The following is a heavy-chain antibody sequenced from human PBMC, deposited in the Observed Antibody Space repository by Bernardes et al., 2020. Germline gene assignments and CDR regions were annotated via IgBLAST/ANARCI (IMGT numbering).Heavy chain of an antibody. D-gene: IGHD1-26*01. CDR1: GYTFTNYW. CDR3: ARLIVGATGDY. J-gene: IGHJ4*02. Sequence: GESLKISCQGSGYTFTNYWIGWVRQMPGKGLEWMGIIYPSDSNAKYSPSFQGQVTISVDKSISTAYLQWISLRASDTAMYYCARLIVGATGDYWGQGTLVSVSS. CDR2: IYPSDSNA. V-gene: IGHV5-51*01.